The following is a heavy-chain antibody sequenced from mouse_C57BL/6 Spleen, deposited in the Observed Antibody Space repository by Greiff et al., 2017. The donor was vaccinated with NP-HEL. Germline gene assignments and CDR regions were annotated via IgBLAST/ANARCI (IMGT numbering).Heavy chain of an antibody. Sequence: VQLQQSGAELVKPGASVKMSCKASGYTFTSYWITWVKQRPGQGLEWIGDIYPGSGSTNYNEKFKSKATLTVDTSSSTAYMRLSSLTSEDSAVYYWARLTGRYWYFDVWGTGTTVTVSS. V-gene: IGHV1-55*01. J-gene: IGHJ1*03. CDR2: IYPGSGST. D-gene: IGHD4-1*01. CDR1: GYTFTSYW. CDR3: ARLTGRYWYFDV.